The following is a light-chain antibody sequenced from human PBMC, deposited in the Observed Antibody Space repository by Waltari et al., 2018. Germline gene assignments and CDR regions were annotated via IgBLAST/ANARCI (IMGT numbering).Light chain of an antibody. J-gene: IGLJ3*02. CDR2: VNSDGSH. CDR3: QTGGHGTWV. V-gene: IGLV4-69*01. CDR1: SGHSSNV. Sequence: QLVLTQSPSVSASLGASVKLTCTLSSGHSSNVIAWLQQQPEKGPRYLMKVNSDGSHSKGDGLPDRFSGSSSGAGRYLTISSLQSEDEADYYCQTGGHGTWVFGGGTKLTVL.